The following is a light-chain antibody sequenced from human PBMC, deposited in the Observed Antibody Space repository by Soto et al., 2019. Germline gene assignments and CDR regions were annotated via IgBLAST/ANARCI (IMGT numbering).Light chain of an antibody. CDR1: QSTSTW. CDR3: QQYITSPYA. V-gene: IGKV1-5*03. CDR2: EAS. J-gene: IGKJ1*01. Sequence: DIQMTQSPSTLSSSVGDRVTITCRASQSTSTWLAWYQQRPGKTPKLLISEASKLASGVPSRFSGSGSGTEFTLTISSLQPDDFATYYCQQYITSPYAFGQGTKVEIK.